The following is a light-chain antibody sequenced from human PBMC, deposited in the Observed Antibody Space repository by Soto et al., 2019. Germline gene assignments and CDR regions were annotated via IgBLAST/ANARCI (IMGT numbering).Light chain of an antibody. CDR1: QNIDNY. V-gene: IGKV1-39*01. J-gene: IGKJ3*01. CDR3: QQSYTTPFT. CDR2: AAS. Sequence: DIQVTQSPSSLSASVGDRVTITCRASQNIDNYLNWYQQKPGKAPKLLIYAASSLEGGVPSRFRGSGSGTDFTLTITSLQPEDFATYYCQQSYTTPFTFGPGTKVDIK.